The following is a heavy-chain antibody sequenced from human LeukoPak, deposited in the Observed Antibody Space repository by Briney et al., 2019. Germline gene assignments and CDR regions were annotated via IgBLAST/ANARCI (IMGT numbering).Heavy chain of an antibody. V-gene: IGHV3-53*01. D-gene: IGHD2-8*01. CDR3: AGGGPNGY. Sequence: GGSLRLSCAASGFNVSNNYVSWVRQAPGKGLEWVSVIYSGGSTYYADSFKGRFTISRDISKNTVSLQMNSLRAEDTAVYNCAGGGPNGYWGQGTLVTVSS. CDR2: IYSGGST. CDR1: GFNVSNNY. J-gene: IGHJ4*02.